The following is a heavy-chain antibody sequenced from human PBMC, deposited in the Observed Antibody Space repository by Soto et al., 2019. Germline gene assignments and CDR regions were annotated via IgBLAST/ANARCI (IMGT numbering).Heavy chain of an antibody. CDR1: GGSINSGGYC. J-gene: IGHJ4*02. V-gene: IGHV4-31*03. CDR3: SRGILV. CDR2: VSYGGST. D-gene: IGHD5-18*01. Sequence: QVQLQESGPGLVKPSQTLSLTCTVSGGSINSGGYCWSWIRQHPGKGLDWIGCVSYGGSTSYDPSLKSRVTISVDTSKNQFSLKLTSVTAADTAVYYCSRGILVWGQGALITVSS.